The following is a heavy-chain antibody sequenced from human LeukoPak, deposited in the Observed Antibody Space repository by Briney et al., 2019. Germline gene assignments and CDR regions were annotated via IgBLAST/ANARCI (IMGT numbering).Heavy chain of an antibody. CDR1: GYTFTNYD. Sequence: ASVKVSCKASGYTFTNYDINWVRQATGQGLEWMGWVNPNSGNTGFAQKFQGRVTMTRNTSISTAFMELSSLRSEDTAVYFCARADFSGTLEHYYMDVWGKGTTVTIS. CDR3: ARADFSGTLEHYYMDV. J-gene: IGHJ6*03. CDR2: VNPNSGNT. D-gene: IGHD3-10*01. V-gene: IGHV1-8*01.